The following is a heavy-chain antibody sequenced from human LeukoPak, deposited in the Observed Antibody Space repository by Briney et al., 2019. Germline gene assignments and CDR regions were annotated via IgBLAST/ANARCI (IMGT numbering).Heavy chain of an antibody. CDR3: ARESCYLGSCYYRTVDY. J-gene: IGHJ4*02. D-gene: IGHD2-15*01. Sequence: SETLSLTCTVSGGSISGSYWSWIRQPPGQGLEWIGYISYSGTTNYNPSLKSRVTISVDTSKNQFSLKLNSVTAADTAVYYCARESCYLGSCYYRTVDYWGQGTLVTVSS. CDR1: GGSISGSY. V-gene: IGHV4-59*01. CDR2: ISYSGTT.